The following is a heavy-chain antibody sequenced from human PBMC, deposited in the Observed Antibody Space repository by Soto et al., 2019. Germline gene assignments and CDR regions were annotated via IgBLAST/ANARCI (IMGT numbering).Heavy chain of an antibody. D-gene: IGHD3-3*01. CDR1: VGDINSYY. J-gene: IGHJ5*02. CDR2: IYSSGST. CDR3: ARGQRFSDWFDP. Sequence: PSETLSLTCTVAVGDINSYYWTWIRQPAGKGLEWIGRIYSSGSTKYNPSLQIRVTMSLDTYKNQFSLRLTSVTAADTAVYYCARGQRFSDWFDPWGQGTLVTVSS. V-gene: IGHV4-4*07.